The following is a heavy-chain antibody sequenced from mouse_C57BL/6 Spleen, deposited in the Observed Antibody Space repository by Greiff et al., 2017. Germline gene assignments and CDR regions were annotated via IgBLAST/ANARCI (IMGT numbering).Heavy chain of an antibody. CDR2: INPNNGGT. CDR1: GYTFTDYN. J-gene: IGHJ4*01. Sequence: DVHLVESGPELVKPGASVKMSCKASGYTFTDYNMHWVKQSHGKSLEWIGYINPNNGGTSYNQKFKGKATLTVNKSSSTAYMELRSLTSEDSAVYYCASNYEAMDYWGQGTSVTVSS. CDR3: ASNYEAMDY. D-gene: IGHD2-1*01. V-gene: IGHV1-22*01.